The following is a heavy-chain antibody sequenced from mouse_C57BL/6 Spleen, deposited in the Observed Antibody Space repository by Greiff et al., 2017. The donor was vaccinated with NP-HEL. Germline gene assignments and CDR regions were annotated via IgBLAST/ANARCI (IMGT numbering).Heavy chain of an antibody. Sequence: VQLQQSGAELVKPGASVKISCKASGYAFSSYWMNWVKQRPGKGLEWIGQIYPGDGDTNYNGKFKGKATLTADKSSSTAYMQLSSLTSEDSAVYFCAREGYYGNYGAMDYWGQGTSVTVSS. CDR2: IYPGDGDT. CDR1: GYAFSSYW. V-gene: IGHV1-80*01. CDR3: AREGYYGNYGAMDY. D-gene: IGHD2-1*01. J-gene: IGHJ4*01.